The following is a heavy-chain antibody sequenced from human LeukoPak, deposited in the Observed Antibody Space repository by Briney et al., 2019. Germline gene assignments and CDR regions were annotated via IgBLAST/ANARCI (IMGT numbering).Heavy chain of an antibody. V-gene: IGHV3-9*01. D-gene: IGHD4-17*01. Sequence: PGGSLRLSCAASGFTFDDYAMHWVRHAPGKGLEWVSGISWNSGSIGYADSVKGRFTISRDNAKNSLYLQMNSLRAEDTALYYCAKVLTTVTTRSYFDLWGRGTLVTVSS. CDR2: ISWNSGSI. J-gene: IGHJ2*01. CDR1: GFTFDDYA. CDR3: AKVLTTVTTRSYFDL.